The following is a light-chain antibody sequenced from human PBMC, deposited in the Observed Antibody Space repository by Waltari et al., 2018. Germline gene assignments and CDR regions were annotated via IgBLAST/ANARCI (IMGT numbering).Light chain of an antibody. Sequence: IQMTQSPSSLPASVGDRVTITFPASHDIGDSLNWYQQKAGQAPKLLVFDASNLRAGVPSRFSGSGSGTHFTFTISSVQPEDIATYYCQQYENLLLTFGQGTRLEI. CDR2: DAS. CDR1: HDIGDS. CDR3: QQYENLLLT. J-gene: IGKJ5*01. V-gene: IGKV1-33*01.